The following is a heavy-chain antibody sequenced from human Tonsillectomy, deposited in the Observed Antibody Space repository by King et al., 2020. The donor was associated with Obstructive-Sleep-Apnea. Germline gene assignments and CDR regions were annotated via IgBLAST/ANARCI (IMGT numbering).Heavy chain of an antibody. J-gene: IGHJ4*02. CDR3: ARDRTYSSGPKVDY. V-gene: IGHV3-30-3*01. Sequence: QLVQSGGGVVQPGRSLRLSCAASGFSFNDYALHWVRQAPGKGLEWVTVISSDGSEKYYAASGKGRFTISSDKSKNTWFLQMNSLRLEDTAVYYCARDRTYSSGPKVDYWGQGTLVTVSS. CDR1: GFSFNDYA. D-gene: IGHD3-22*01. CDR2: ISSDGSEK.